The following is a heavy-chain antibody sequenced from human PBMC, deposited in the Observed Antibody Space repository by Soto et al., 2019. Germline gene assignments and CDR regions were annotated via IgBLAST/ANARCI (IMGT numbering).Heavy chain of an antibody. CDR2: VYNSGST. J-gene: IGHJ5*02. CDR1: VGSITSYN. V-gene: IGHV4-59*01. Sequence: PSETLSLTCTVSVGSITSYNWNWLRQPPGKALEWIGYVYNSGSTNYNPSLKSRVTISVDTSKNQFSLKVNSVTAADTAVYYCARRAVVAVTGSLDNWLDPWGQGILVTVSS. CDR3: ARRAVVAVTGSLDNWLDP. D-gene: IGHD2-21*01.